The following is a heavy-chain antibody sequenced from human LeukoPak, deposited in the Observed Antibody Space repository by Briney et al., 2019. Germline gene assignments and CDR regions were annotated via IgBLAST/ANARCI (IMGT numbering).Heavy chain of an antibody. Sequence: SETLSLTCTVSGGSISSYYWSWIRQPPGKGLEWIGYIYYSGSTNYNPSLKSRVTISVDTSKNQFSLKLSSVTAADTAVYYCARVGGSLAYCDMLRNDIWGQGTMVTVSS. V-gene: IGHV4-59*01. J-gene: IGHJ3*02. D-gene: IGHD3-9*01. CDR1: GGSISSYY. CDR3: ARVGGSLAYCDMLRNDI. CDR2: IYYSGST.